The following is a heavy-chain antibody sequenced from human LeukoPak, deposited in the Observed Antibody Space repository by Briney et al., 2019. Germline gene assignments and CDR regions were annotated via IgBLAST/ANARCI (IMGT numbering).Heavy chain of an antibody. CDR3: TRILLEHLVFGH. CDR2: IRINSYGGTT. D-gene: IGHD6-13*01. Sequence: PGRSLRLSCTASGFTFGDYGMSWVRQAPGKGLEWVGFIRINSYGGTTEYAASVKGRFTISRDDSKSIAYLQMNSLKSEDTAVYYCTRILLEHLVFGHWGQGTLVTVSS. J-gene: IGHJ4*02. V-gene: IGHV3-49*04. CDR1: GFTFGDYG.